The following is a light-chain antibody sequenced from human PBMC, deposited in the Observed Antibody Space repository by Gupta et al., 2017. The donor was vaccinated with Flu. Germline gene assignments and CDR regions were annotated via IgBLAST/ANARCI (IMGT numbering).Light chain of an antibody. Sequence: TSSDIGNYDYVSWYQQHPGKAPKLMIYNVSRRPSEVPERFSGSKSGSTASLTISGLRAEDEDDYHCCSYAGTFTFVFGGGTKVTVL. CDR3: CSYAGTFTFV. J-gene: IGLJ2*01. V-gene: IGLV2-11*01. CDR1: SSDIGNYDY. CDR2: NVS.